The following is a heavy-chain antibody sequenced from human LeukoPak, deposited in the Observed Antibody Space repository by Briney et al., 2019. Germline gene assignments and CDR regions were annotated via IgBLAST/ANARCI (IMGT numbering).Heavy chain of an antibody. V-gene: IGHV4-59*07. D-gene: IGHD3-22*01. CDR3: ARVSNSDYDSSGYYYGFDY. J-gene: IGHJ4*02. Sequence: SDPLSLTCTVSGRSISSYYWSWIRQPPGKGLEWIRHIYYSGSTNYNPSLKSRVTISVDTSKNQFSLKLSSVTAADTAVYYCARVSNSDYDSSGYYYGFDYWGQGTLVTVSS. CDR2: IYYSGST. CDR1: GRSISSYY.